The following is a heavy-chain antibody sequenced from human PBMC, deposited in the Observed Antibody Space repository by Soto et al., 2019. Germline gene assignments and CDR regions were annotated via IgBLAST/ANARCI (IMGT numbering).Heavy chain of an antibody. CDR3: ARQAYYYGSGSFIDFDY. CDR2: IYYSGST. D-gene: IGHD3-10*01. Sequence: LSLTCTVSGGSISSSSYYWGWIRQPPGKGLEWIGSIYYSGSTYYNPSLKSRVTISVDTSKNQFPLKLSSVTAADTAVYYCARQAYYYGSGSFIDFDYWGQGTLVTVSS. V-gene: IGHV4-39*01. CDR1: GGSISSSSYY. J-gene: IGHJ4*02.